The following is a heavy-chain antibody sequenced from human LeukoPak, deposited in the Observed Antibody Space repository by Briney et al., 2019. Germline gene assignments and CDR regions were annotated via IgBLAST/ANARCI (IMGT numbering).Heavy chain of an antibody. D-gene: IGHD2-15*01. CDR2: IENDESDK. CDR3: AKDGYCSGGSCYPKHFDY. CDR1: GFTLSYYG. Sequence: PGGSLRLSCAASGFTLSYYGMHWVRQAPGKGLEWVAFIENDESDKYYADSVKGRFTISRDNSKNTLYLQMNGLRAEETAVYYCAKDGYCSGGSCYPKHFDYWGQGTLVTVSS. J-gene: IGHJ4*02. V-gene: IGHV3-30*02.